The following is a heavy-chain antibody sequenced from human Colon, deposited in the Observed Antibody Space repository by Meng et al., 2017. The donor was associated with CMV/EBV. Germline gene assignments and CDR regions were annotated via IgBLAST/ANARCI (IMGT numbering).Heavy chain of an antibody. V-gene: IGHV1-18*01. CDR2: ISAYNGNT. Sequence: YTITGYGISWVRPAPGQGLEWMGWISAYNGNTHYAQKLQGRVTVTTNTSTSTAYVELRGLRSDDTAVYYCARVKSIAARPDSWYFDLWGRGTLVTVSS. CDR3: ARVKSIAARPDSWYFDL. CDR1: YTITGYG. D-gene: IGHD6-6*01. J-gene: IGHJ2*01.